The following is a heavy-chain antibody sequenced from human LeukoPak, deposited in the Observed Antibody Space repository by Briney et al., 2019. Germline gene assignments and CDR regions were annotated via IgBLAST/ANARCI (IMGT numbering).Heavy chain of an antibody. V-gene: IGHV1-2*02. Sequence: GASVKVSCKASGYTFTGYYMHWVRQAPGRGLEWMGWINPNSGGTNYAQKFQGRVTMTRDTSISTAYMELSRLRYDDTAVYYCARVLATVTPEGDAFDIWGQGTMVTVSS. D-gene: IGHD4-17*01. CDR3: ARVLATVTPEGDAFDI. CDR2: INPNSGGT. CDR1: GYTFTGYY. J-gene: IGHJ3*02.